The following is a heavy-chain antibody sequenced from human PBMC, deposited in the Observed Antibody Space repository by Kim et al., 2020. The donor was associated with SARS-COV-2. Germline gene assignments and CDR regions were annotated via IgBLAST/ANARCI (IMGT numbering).Heavy chain of an antibody. V-gene: IGHV3-33*01. D-gene: IGHD6-13*01. Sequence: KFYADSVHGRFAISRDNFNYTLYLQMNSLRAEETAVYFCARVIGYSSHSDHWGQGTLVTVSS. CDR2: K. CDR3: ARVIGYSSHSDH. J-gene: IGHJ4*02.